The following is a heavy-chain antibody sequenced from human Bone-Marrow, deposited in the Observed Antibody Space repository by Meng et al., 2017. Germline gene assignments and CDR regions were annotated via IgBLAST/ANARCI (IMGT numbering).Heavy chain of an antibody. J-gene: IGHJ4*02. V-gene: IGHV1-2*06. Sequence: QLQLVQSGVEVNKPGASMTVSCKASGYDFTAYFLHWVRLAPGQGLQWVGQIDPYSGDTVYAQKFRGRVTMTRDTSVNSAYLEVNRLTSDDTAVYYCVRDVRQPLDFWGQGTLVTVSS. CDR1: GYDFTAYF. CDR2: IDPYSGDT. D-gene: IGHD5-18*01. CDR3: VRDVRQPLDF.